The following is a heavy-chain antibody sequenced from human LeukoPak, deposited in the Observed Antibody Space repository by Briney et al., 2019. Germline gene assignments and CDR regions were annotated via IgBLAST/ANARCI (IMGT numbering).Heavy chain of an antibody. J-gene: IGHJ4*02. V-gene: IGHV3-66*01. CDR2: IHNDDNT. CDR3: ARGHAAMGEY. CDR1: GFSASSNY. D-gene: IGHD5-18*01. Sequence: GGSLRLSCAASGFSASSNYMSWVRQAPGKGLEWVSVIHNDDNTYDAESVKGRFTISRDSSRNTLYLQMNSLRVEDTAVYYCARGHAAMGEYWGRGTLVTVSS.